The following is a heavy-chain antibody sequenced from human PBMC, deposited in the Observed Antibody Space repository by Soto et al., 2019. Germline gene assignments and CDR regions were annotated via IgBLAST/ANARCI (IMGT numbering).Heavy chain of an antibody. Sequence: GGSLRLSCAASGFTFSSYAMSWVRQAPGKGLEWVSAISGSGGSTYYADSVKGRFTISRDNSKNTLYLQMNSLRAEDTAVYYCAKAPYYDILTGYYYFDYWGQGTLVTVS. D-gene: IGHD3-9*01. CDR3: AKAPYYDILTGYYYFDY. CDR2: ISGSGGST. V-gene: IGHV3-23*01. CDR1: GFTFSSYA. J-gene: IGHJ4*02.